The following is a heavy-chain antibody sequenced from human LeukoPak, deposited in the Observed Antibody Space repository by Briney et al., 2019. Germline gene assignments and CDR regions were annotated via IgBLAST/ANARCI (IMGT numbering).Heavy chain of an antibody. D-gene: IGHD2-2*01. CDR2: IIPIFGTA. J-gene: IGHJ4*02. CDR1: GYTLTELS. V-gene: IGHV1-69*13. Sequence: SVKVSCKVSGYTLTELSMHWVRQAPGQGLEWMGGIIPIFGTANYAQKFQGRVTITADESTSTAYMELSSLRSEDTAVYYCARGSSSTSYDYWGQGTLVTVSS. CDR3: ARGSSSTSYDY.